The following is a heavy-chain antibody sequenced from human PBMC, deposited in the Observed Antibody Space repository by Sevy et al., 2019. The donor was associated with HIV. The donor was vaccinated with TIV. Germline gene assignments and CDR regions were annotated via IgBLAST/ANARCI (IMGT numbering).Heavy chain of an antibody. V-gene: IGHV1-46*01. CDR2: IDPSGGNT. CDR1: GDTLTNNY. CDR3: VRADPAQHFDS. Sequence: ASVKVSCKAPGDTLTNNYMHWVRQAPGQGLEWMGKIDPSGGNTSYAQKFQGRVTMTRDTSTSTLYMDLSSLRSEDTAVYYCVRADPAQHFDSWGQGTLVTVSS. J-gene: IGHJ4*02.